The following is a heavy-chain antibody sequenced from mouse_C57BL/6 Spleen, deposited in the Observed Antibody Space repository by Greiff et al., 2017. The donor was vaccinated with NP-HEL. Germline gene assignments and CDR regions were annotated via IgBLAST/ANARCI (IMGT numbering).Heavy chain of an antibody. J-gene: IGHJ2*01. CDR2: IRLKSDNYAT. CDR1: GFTFSNYW. CDR3: TTQGY. Sequence: EVKLEESGGGLVQPGGSMKLSCGASGFTFSNYWMNWVRQSPEKGLEWVAQIRLKSDNYATHYAESVKGRFTISRDDSKSSVYLQMNNLRAEDTGIYYCTTQGYWGQGTTLTVSS. D-gene: IGHD3-1*01. V-gene: IGHV6-3*01.